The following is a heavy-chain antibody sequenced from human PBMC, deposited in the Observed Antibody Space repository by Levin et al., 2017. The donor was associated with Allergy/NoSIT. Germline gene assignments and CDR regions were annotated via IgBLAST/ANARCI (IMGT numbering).Heavy chain of an antibody. CDR1: GFTFGSYA. CDR2: ISGGADNI. CDR3: AKESDSSWCH. J-gene: IGHJ4*02. D-gene: IGHD6-13*01. V-gene: IGHV3-23*01. Sequence: GESLKISCAASGFTFGSYAMSWVRQAPGKGLEWVSAISGGADNIYYADSVKGRFTISRDNSKNTLYLQMNTLRVEDTALYYCAKESDSSWCHWGQGTLVTVSS.